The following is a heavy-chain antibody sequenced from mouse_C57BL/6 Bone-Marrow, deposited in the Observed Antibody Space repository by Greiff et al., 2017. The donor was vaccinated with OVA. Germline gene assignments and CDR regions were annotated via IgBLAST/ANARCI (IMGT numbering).Heavy chain of an antibody. D-gene: IGHD2-1*01. CDR1: GYTFTSYW. Sequence: VQLQQPGAELVKPGASVKLSCKASGYTFTSYWMQWVKQRPGPGLEWIGEIDPSDSYTNYNQKFKGKATLTVDTSSSTAYMQLSSLTSEDSAVYYCAREEDYGNLDYWGQGTTLTVSS. CDR2: IDPSDSYT. J-gene: IGHJ2*01. CDR3: AREEDYGNLDY. V-gene: IGHV1-50*01.